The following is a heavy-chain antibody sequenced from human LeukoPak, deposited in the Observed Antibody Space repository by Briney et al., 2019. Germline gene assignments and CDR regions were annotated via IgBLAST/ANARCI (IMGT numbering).Heavy chain of an antibody. CDR1: GFTFSSYW. CDR2: IMQDGGHR. Sequence: GGSLKLSCAVSGFTFSSYWMTWVRQAPGKGLEWAANIMQDGGHRNYVDSVRGRFTISRDNAKNSLYLQMNSLRAEDTAVYYCARVRGDYYLDYWGQGTLVTVSS. D-gene: IGHD4-17*01. V-gene: IGHV3-7*04. J-gene: IGHJ4*02. CDR3: ARVRGDYYLDY.